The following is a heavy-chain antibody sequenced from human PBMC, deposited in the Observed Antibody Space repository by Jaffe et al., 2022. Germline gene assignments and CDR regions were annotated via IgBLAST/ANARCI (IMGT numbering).Heavy chain of an antibody. CDR1: GFTFSSYS. V-gene: IGHV3-48*01. Sequence: EVQLVESGGGLVQPGGSLRLSCAASGFTFSSYSMNWVRQAPGKGLEWVSYISSSSSTIYYADSVKGRFTISRDNAKNSLYLQMNSLRAEDTAVYYCARDYGLGYCTGGVCPDAFDIWGQGTMVTVSS. CDR3: ARDYGLGYCTGGVCPDAFDI. D-gene: IGHD2-8*02. CDR2: ISSSSSTI. J-gene: IGHJ3*02.